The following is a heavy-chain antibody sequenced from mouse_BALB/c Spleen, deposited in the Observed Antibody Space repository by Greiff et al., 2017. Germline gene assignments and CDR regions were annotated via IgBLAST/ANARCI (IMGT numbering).Heavy chain of an antibody. V-gene: IGHV1-4*01. CDR2: INPSSGYT. D-gene: IGHD2-4*01. Sequence: QVQLQQSGAELARPGASVKMSCKASGYTFTSYTMHWVKQRPGQGLEWIGYINPSSGYTNYNQKFKDKATLTADKSSSTAYMQLSSLTSEDSAVYYCARSYDYDYAMDYWGQGTSVTVSS. CDR1: GYTFTSYT. J-gene: IGHJ4*01. CDR3: ARSYDYDYAMDY.